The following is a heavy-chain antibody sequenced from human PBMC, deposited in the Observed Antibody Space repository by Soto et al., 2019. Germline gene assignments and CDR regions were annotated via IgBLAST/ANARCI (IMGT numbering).Heavy chain of an antibody. J-gene: IGHJ5*02. CDR3: ARAFYCTSGDCYSNWFDP. CDR2: IYYSGST. V-gene: IGHV4-30-4*01. CDR1: GGSISSGDYY. Sequence: PSETLSLTCTVSGGSISSGDYYWSWIRQPPGKGLEWIGYIYYSGSTYYNPSLKSRVTISVDTSKNQFSLKLSSVTAADTAVYYCARAFYCTSGDCYSNWFDPWGQGTLVTISS. D-gene: IGHD2-21*02.